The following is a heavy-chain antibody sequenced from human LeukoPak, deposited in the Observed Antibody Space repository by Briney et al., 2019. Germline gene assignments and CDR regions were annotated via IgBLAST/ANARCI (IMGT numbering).Heavy chain of an antibody. CDR2: IYHSGST. V-gene: IGHV4-38-2*02. J-gene: IGHJ6*03. CDR1: GYSISSGYY. CDR3: ARQFVWVRQGVQGDPPRYYYYYMDV. Sequence: SEALSLTCTVSGYSISSGYYWGWIRQPPGKGLEWIGSIYHSGSTYYNPSLKSRVTISVDTSKNQFSLKLSSVTAADTAVYYCARQFVWVRQGVQGDPPRYYYYYMDVWGKGTTVTISS. D-gene: IGHD6-6*01.